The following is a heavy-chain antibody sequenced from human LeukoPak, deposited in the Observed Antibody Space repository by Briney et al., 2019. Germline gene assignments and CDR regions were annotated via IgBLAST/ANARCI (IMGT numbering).Heavy chain of an antibody. CDR1: GFTFSSYS. Sequence: GGSLRLSCAASGFTFSSYSMSWVRQAPGKGLEWVASIKEDGNENYYVDSVKGRFTISRDNAERSLYLQMNSLRAEDTAVYYCARGRYTPGPWGQGTLVTVSS. CDR2: IKEDGNEN. J-gene: IGHJ5*02. CDR3: ARGRYTPGP. V-gene: IGHV3-7*01. D-gene: IGHD1-1*01.